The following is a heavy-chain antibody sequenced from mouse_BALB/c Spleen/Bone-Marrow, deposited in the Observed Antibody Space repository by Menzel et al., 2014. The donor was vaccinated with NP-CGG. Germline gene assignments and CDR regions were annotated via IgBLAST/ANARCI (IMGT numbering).Heavy chain of an antibody. CDR2: ISNGGGST. V-gene: IGHV5-12*02. CDR1: GFTFSDYY. J-gene: IGHJ3*01. CDR3: ARHNYDETWFAY. D-gene: IGHD2-4*01. Sequence: EVKLMESGGGLVQPGGSLKLSCATSGFTFSDYYMYWVRQTPEKRLEWVAYISNGGGSTYDPDTIKGRFTISRDNAKNTLYLQMSRLKSEDTAMYYCARHNYDETWFAYWGQGTLVTVSA.